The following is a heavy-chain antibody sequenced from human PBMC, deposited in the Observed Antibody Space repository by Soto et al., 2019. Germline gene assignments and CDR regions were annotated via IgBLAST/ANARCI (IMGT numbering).Heavy chain of an antibody. CDR1: GFTFSSYS. D-gene: IGHD2-8*01. J-gene: IGHJ6*02. V-gene: IGHV3-21*01. Sequence: GGSLRLSCAASGFTFSSYSMNWVRQAPGKGLEWVSSISSSSSYIYYADSVKGRFTISRDNAKNSLYLQMNSLRAEDTAVYYCARDLDCTNGVCRHYYYYGMDVWGQGTTVTVSS. CDR2: ISSSSSYI. CDR3: ARDLDCTNGVCRHYYYYGMDV.